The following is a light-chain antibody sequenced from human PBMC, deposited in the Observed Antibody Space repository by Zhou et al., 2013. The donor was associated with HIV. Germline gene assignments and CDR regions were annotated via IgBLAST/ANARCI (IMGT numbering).Light chain of an antibody. CDR3: SSYTSSTTLGL. Sequence: QSALTQPASVSGSPGQSITISCTGTSSDVGGYNYVSWYQQHPGKAPKLMIYDVSNRPSGVSTRFSGSKSGNTASLTISGLQAEDEADFYCSSYTSSTTLGLFGGGTKLTVL. CDR1: SSDVGGYNY. J-gene: IGLJ2*01. CDR2: DVS. V-gene: IGLV2-14*03.